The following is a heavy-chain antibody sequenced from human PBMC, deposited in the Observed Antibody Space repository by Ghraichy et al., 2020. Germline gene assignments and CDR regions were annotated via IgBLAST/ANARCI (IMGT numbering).Heavy chain of an antibody. CDR1: GGSFSGYY. D-gene: IGHD2-2*01. CDR2: INHSGST. Sequence: SETLSLTCAVYGGSFSGYYWSWIRQPPGKGLEWIGEINHSGSTNYNPSLKSRVTISVDTSKNQFSLKLSSVTAADTAVYYCARGRPRWCSSTSCYHAEYFQHWGQGTLVTVSS. CDR3: ARGRPRWCSSTSCYHAEYFQH. J-gene: IGHJ1*01. V-gene: IGHV4-34*01.